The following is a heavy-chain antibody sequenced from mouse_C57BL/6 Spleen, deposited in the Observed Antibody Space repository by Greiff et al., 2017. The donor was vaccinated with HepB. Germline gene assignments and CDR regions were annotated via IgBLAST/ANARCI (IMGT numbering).Heavy chain of an antibody. V-gene: IGHV5-4*03. CDR2: ISDGGSYT. Sequence: EVKLEESGGGLVKPGGSLKLSCAASGFTFSSYAMSWVRQTPEKRLEWVATISDGGSYTYYPDNVKGRFTISRDNAKNNLYLQMSHLKSEDTAMYYCARRNYAYFDYWGQGTTLTVSS. CDR3: ARRNYAYFDY. CDR1: GFTFSSYA. D-gene: IGHD1-1*01. J-gene: IGHJ2*01.